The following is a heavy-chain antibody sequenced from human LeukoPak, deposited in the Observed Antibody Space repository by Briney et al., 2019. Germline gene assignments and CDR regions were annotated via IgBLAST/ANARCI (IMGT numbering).Heavy chain of an antibody. Sequence: PGGSLRLSCAASGFTFSSYGMHWVRQAPGKGLEWVAVIWYDGSNKYYADSVKGRFTISRDNSKNTLYLQMNSLRAEDTAAYYCARDDYYDSSGYDYWGQGTLVTVSS. CDR3: ARDDYYDSSGYDY. J-gene: IGHJ4*02. V-gene: IGHV3-33*01. CDR1: GFTFSSYG. D-gene: IGHD3-22*01. CDR2: IWYDGSNK.